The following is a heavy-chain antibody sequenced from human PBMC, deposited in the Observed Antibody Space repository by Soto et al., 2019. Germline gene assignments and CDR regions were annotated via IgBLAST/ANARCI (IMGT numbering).Heavy chain of an antibody. J-gene: IGHJ4*02. Sequence: GGSLRLSCAASGFTFSSYSMNWVRQAPGKGLEWVSSISSSSSYIYYADSVKGRFTISRDNAKNSLYLQMNSLRAEDTAVYYCARDLPDIVVVPAAMGDYWGQGTLVTVSS. V-gene: IGHV3-21*01. D-gene: IGHD2-2*01. CDR3: ARDLPDIVVVPAAMGDY. CDR2: ISSSSSYI. CDR1: GFTFSSYS.